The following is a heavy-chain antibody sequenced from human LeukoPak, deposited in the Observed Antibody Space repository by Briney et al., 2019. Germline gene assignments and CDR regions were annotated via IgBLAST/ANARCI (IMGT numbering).Heavy chain of an antibody. CDR1: GFTFSSYA. CDR2: ISGSGGST. CDR3: ARDEKYYYGMDV. J-gene: IGHJ6*02. V-gene: IGHV3-23*01. Sequence: GGSLRLSCAASGFTFSSYAMSWVRQAPGKGLEWVSAISGSGGSTYYADSVKGRFTISRDNSKNTLYLQMNSLRAEDTAVYYCARDEKYYYGMDVWGQGTTVTVSS.